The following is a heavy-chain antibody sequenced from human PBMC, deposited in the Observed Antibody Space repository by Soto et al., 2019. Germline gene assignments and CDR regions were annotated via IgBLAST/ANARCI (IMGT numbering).Heavy chain of an antibody. CDR3: AIFFSPGWEIRVGYFAS. CDR1: GFTLRHNY. V-gene: IGHV3-53*01. Sequence: GEPRRHSWAASGFTLRHNYMAWFRQAPGKGLEWVSLLYSVGTTYYADSVKGRFTISRDNSKNTLYLQMHSLRDEDTAVYYCAIFFSPGWEIRVGYFASRGQAARVTV. CDR2: LYSVGTT. J-gene: IGHJ4*02. D-gene: IGHD1-26*01.